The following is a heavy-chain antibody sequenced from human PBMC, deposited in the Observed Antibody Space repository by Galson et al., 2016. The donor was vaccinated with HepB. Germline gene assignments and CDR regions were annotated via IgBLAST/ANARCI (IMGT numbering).Heavy chain of an antibody. CDR1: GFTFDNYW. D-gene: IGHD3-10*01. CDR3: ATYYYGLGSAY. Sequence: SLRLSCAGSGFTFDNYWLTWVRQAPGKGLEWVANIQQGGGEKYYVDSVKGRFTVSRDNAKNSVFLQMNSLGDEDTAVYYCATYYYGLGSAYWGQGTLVTVSS. J-gene: IGHJ4*02. V-gene: IGHV3-7*01. CDR2: IQQGGGEK.